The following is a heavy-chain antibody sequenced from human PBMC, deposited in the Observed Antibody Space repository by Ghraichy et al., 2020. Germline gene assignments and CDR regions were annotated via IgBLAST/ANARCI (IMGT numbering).Heavy chain of an antibody. CDR2: IYHSGST. CDR1: GYSISSGYY. J-gene: IGHJ3*02. V-gene: IGHV4-38-2*02. CDR3: ARDRGGEDAFDI. Sequence: SETLSLTCTVSGYSISSGYYWGWIRQPPGKGLEWIGSIYHSGSTYYNPSLKSRVTISVDTSKNQFSLKLSSVTAADTAVYYCARDRGGEDAFDIWGQGTMVTVSS. D-gene: IGHD3-16*01.